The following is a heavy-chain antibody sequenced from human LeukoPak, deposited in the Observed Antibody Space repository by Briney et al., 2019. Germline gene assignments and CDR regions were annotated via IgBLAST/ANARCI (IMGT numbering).Heavy chain of an antibody. CDR3: ARDHHRRLYDSQARDTFDI. D-gene: IGHD3-22*01. V-gene: IGHV3-30*02. CDR1: GFTFSSYG. J-gene: IGHJ3*02. CDR2: IRYDGTNK. Sequence: GGSLRLSCAASGFTFSSYGMHWVRQAPGKGLEWVTFIRYDGTNKYYADSVKGRFTISRDNAKSSLYLQMNSLRAEDTAVYYCARDHHRRLYDSQARDTFDIWGQGTMVTVSS.